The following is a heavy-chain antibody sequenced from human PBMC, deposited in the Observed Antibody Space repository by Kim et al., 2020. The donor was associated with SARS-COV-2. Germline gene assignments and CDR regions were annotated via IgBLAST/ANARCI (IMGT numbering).Heavy chain of an antibody. CDR3: ARDPHIPAADGTIDY. Sequence: ASVKVSCKASGYTFIDHSMHWVRQAPGQGLEWMGWINPKSGDTYYSQKFQGRVTMTRDTSITTAYMELRRLTLDDTAVYYCARDPHIPAADGTIDYWGQGTPVTVSS. D-gene: IGHD6-13*01. V-gene: IGHV1-2*02. CDR1: GYTFIDHS. CDR2: INPKSGDT. J-gene: IGHJ4*02.